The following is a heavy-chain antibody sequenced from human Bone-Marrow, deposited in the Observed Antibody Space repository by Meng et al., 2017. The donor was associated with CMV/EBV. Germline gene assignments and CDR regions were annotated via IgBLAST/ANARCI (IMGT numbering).Heavy chain of an antibody. D-gene: IGHD3-3*01. V-gene: IGHV3-48*03. Sequence: GESLKISCAASGFTFSSYEMNWIRQAPGKGLEWVSYISSSGSTIYYADSVKGRFTISRDNAKNSLYLQMNSLRAEDTAVYYCAREHADYDFWSGSYYYYGMDVWGQGTTVTVSS. CDR1: GFTFSSYE. CDR2: ISSSGSTI. J-gene: IGHJ6*02. CDR3: AREHADYDFWSGSYYYYGMDV.